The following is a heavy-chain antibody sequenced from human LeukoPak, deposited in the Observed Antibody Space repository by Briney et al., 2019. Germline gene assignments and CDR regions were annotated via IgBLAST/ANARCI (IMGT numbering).Heavy chain of an antibody. CDR2: IYTSGST. Sequence: SQTLSLTCTVSGGSISSGSYYWSWIRQPAGKGLDWIGRIYTSGSTNFNPSLKSRVTISVDTSKNQFSLKLSSVTAADTAVYYCARVPPYYDFENDYWGQGTLVTVSS. J-gene: IGHJ4*02. V-gene: IGHV4-61*02. D-gene: IGHD3-3*01. CDR3: ARVPPYYDFENDY. CDR1: GGSISSGSYY.